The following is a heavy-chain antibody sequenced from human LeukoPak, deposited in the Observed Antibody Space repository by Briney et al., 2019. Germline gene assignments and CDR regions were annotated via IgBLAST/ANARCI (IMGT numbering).Heavy chain of an antibody. CDR1: GYTFTSYG. Sequence: ASVKVSCKASGYTFTSYGISWVRQAPGQGLEWMGWISAYNGNTNYAQKLQGRVTMTTDTSTSTAYMELRSLRFDDTAVYYCAREVSSGYYDFWSGYYNFDYWGQGTLVTVSS. CDR2: ISAYNGNT. J-gene: IGHJ4*02. CDR3: AREVSSGYYDFWSGYYNFDY. V-gene: IGHV1-18*01. D-gene: IGHD3-3*01.